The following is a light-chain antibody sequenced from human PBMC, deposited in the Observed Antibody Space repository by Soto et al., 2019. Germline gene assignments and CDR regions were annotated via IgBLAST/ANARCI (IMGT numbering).Light chain of an antibody. CDR1: SGHSRYI. V-gene: IGLV4-60*02. J-gene: IGLJ2*01. CDR2: VESSGSY. Sequence: QLVLTQSSSASASLGSSVKLTCTLSSGHSRYIIGWHQQQPGKAPRYLMKVESSGSYNKGSGVPDRFSGSSSGADRYLTISNLQFEDEADYYCETWDSNTLVFGGGTKLTVL. CDR3: ETWDSNTLV.